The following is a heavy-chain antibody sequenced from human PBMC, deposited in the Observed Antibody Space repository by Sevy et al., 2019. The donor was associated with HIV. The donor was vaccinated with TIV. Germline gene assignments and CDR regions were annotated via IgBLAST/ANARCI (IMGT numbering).Heavy chain of an antibody. CDR1: GYTLTELS. J-gene: IGHJ4*02. CDR2: FDPEDGET. Sequence: ASVKVSCKVSGYTLTELSMHWVRQAPGKGLEWMGRFDPEDGETIYAQKFQGRVTMTEDPSTDTAYMELSSLRSEDTAVYYCGTTREYSSDSSGYIDYWGQGTLVTVSS. CDR3: GTTREYSSDSSGYIDY. D-gene: IGHD3-22*01. V-gene: IGHV1-24*01.